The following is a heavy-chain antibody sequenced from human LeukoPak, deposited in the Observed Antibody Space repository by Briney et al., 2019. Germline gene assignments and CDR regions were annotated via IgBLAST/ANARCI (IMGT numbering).Heavy chain of an antibody. V-gene: IGHV1-69*05. D-gene: IGHD5-24*01. CDR1: GGTFSSYA. J-gene: IGHJ3*02. CDR2: IIPIFGTA. Sequence: GASVKVSCKASGGTFSSYAITWVRQAPGQGVEWMGGIIPIFGTANYAQKFQGRVTITTDESTSTAYMELSSLRSEDTAVYYCARETLLEMATIPPAFDIWGQGTMVTVSS. CDR3: ARETLLEMATIPPAFDI.